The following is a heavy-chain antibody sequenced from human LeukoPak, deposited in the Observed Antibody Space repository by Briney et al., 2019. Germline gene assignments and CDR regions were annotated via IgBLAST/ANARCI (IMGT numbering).Heavy chain of an antibody. D-gene: IGHD3-22*01. J-gene: IGHJ6*02. CDR3: ARDGTYYYDSSGYYYYGMDV. CDR1: GFTFSSYA. CDR2: ISSSSSYI. V-gene: IGHV3-21*01. Sequence: GGSLRLSCAASGFTFSSYAMSWVRQAPGKGLEWVSSISSSSSYIYYADSVKGRFTISRDNAKNSLYLQMNSLRAEDTAVYYCARDGTYYYDSSGYYYYGMDVWGQGTTVTVS.